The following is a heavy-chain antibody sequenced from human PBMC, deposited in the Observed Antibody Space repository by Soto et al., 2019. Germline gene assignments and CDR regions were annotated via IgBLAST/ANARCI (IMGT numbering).Heavy chain of an antibody. J-gene: IGHJ4*02. CDR3: ASTVTNQLYFDY. Sequence: PSETLSLTCAVSGGSISSGGYSWSWIRQPPGKGLEWIGYIYYSGSTYYNPSLKSRVTISVDTSKNQFSLKLTSVTAADTAMYYCASTVTNQLYFDYWGQGTLVTVSS. V-gene: IGHV4-30-2*03. D-gene: IGHD4-17*01. CDR1: GGSISSGGYS. CDR2: IYYSGST.